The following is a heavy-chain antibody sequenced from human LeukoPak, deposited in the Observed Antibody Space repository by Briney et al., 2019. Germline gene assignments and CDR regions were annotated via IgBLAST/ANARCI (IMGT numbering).Heavy chain of an antibody. D-gene: IGHD2-2*02. CDR2: ISGSGGST. J-gene: IGHJ3*02. Sequence: PGGSLRLSCAASGFTFSSYAMSWVRQAPGKGLEWVSAISGSGGSTYYADSVKGRFTISRDNSKNTLYLQMNSLRAEDTAVYYCAKGGVVPAAIRAAFDIWGQGTMVTVSS. CDR1: GFTFSSYA. V-gene: IGHV3-23*01. CDR3: AKGGVVPAAIRAAFDI.